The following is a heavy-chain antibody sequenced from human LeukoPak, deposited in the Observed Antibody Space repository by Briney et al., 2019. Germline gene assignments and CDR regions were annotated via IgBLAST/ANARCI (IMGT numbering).Heavy chain of an antibody. D-gene: IGHD2-15*01. CDR2: ISTSGVTI. CDR1: GFTFSVYD. V-gene: IGHV3-48*03. CDR3: ARDGVAAHTVPDY. Sequence: GGSLRLSCAASGFTFSVYDMNCVRQAPGKGLEWVSHISTSGVTIHYSDSVRGRFTISRDNAKNSLYLQMNSLRVEDTAVYYCARDGVAAHTVPDYWGQGTLVTVSS. J-gene: IGHJ4*02.